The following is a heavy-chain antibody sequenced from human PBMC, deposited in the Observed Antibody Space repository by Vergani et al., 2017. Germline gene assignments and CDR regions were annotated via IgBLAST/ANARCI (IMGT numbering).Heavy chain of an antibody. D-gene: IGHD2-2*01. J-gene: IGHJ3*02. CDR1: GYTFTSYY. Sequence: QVQLVQSGAEVKKPGASVKVSCKASGYTFTSYYMHWVRQAPGQGLEWMGIINPSGGSTSYAQKFQGRVTITADESTSTAYMELSSLRSEDTAVYYCARDEPLPLVPVQGAFDIWGQGTMVTVSS. CDR2: INPSGGST. CDR3: ARDEPLPLVPVQGAFDI. V-gene: IGHV1-46*01.